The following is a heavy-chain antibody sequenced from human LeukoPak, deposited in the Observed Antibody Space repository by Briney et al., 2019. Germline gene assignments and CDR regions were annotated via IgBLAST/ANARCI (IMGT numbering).Heavy chain of an antibody. V-gene: IGHV4-30-4*08. CDR1: GGSISSGDYY. CDR3: ARTLYDSSGYLDAFDI. D-gene: IGHD3-22*01. Sequence: SETLSLTCTVSGGSISSGDYYWSWIRQPPGKGLEWIGYIYYSGSTYYNPSLKSRITISVDTSKNQFSLKLSSVTAADAAVYYCARTLYDSSGYLDAFDIWGQGTMVTVS. CDR2: IYYSGST. J-gene: IGHJ3*02.